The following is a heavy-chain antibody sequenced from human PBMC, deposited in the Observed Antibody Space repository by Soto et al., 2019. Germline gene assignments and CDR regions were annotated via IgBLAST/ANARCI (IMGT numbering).Heavy chain of an antibody. CDR3: ARDQRPPVTIAPLRLRFDP. CDR2: ISANNGNT. Sequence: QVKLMQSGAEVKKAGASVKVSCKASNYIFTDYGISWVRQAPGQGLEWMGWISANNGNTNSAQKFQGRVTMTTDTSTSTAYMELTSLRSDDTAVYYCARDQRPPVTIAPLRLRFDPWGQGTLVTVSS. J-gene: IGHJ5*02. V-gene: IGHV1-18*01. CDR1: NYIFTDYG. D-gene: IGHD4-17*01.